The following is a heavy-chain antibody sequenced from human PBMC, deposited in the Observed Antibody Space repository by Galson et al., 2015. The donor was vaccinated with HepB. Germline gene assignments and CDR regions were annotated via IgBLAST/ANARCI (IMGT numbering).Heavy chain of an antibody. V-gene: IGHV1-24*01. D-gene: IGHD3-22*01. J-gene: IGHJ4*01. CDR3: ATSPLDYYDSRFDY. CDR1: GYTLTELS. Sequence: SVKVSCKVSGYTLTELSMHWVRQAPGKGLEWMGGFDPEDGETIYAQKFQGRVTMTEDTSTDTAYMELSSLRSEDTAVYYCATSPLDYYDSRFDYWGQGTLVTVSS. CDR2: FDPEDGET.